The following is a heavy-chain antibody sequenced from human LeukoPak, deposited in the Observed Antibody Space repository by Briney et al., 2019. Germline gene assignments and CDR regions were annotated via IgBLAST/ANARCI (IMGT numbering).Heavy chain of an antibody. V-gene: IGHV4-38-2*01. CDR2: IYHSGST. J-gene: IGHJ1*01. Sequence: SETLSLTCAVSGASMSNSYYWVWIRQPPGKGLEWIGSIYHSGSTYYNPSLTSRVTISVDTSRNQFSLRLASVTAADTAVYYCARDTSAIAVAGTSNWGQGTLVTVSS. D-gene: IGHD6-19*01. CDR3: ARDTSAIAVAGTSN. CDR1: GASMSNSYY.